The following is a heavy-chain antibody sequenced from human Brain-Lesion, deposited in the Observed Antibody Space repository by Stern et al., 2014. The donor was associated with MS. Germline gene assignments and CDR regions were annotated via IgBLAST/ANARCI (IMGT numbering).Heavy chain of an antibody. V-gene: IGHV1-46*03. Sequence: QVQLVQSGAEVKKPGASVKVSCKASGYTFTTYYLHWVRQAPGPGLEVMGIINPSDGSASYTQKFHSRVPMTREPSPNTASHVHRNLRSEDTAGYYCARPHYFDSSGLDYWGPGTLVTVSS. J-gene: IGHJ4*02. CDR1: GYTFTTYY. CDR3: ARPHYFDSSGLDY. D-gene: IGHD3-22*01. CDR2: INPSDGSA.